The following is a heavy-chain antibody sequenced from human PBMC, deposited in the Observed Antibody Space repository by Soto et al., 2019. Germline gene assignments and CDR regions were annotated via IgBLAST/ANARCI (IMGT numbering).Heavy chain of an antibody. J-gene: IGHJ6*02. D-gene: IGHD2-2*01. Sequence: GGSLRLSCAASGFTFSSYGMHWVRQAPGKGLEWVAVISYDGSNKYYADSVKGRFTISRDNSKNTLYLQMNSLRAEDMAVYYCAKQSVPAAIFCYYYGMDVWGQGTTVTVSS. CDR1: GFTFSSYG. V-gene: IGHV3-30*18. CDR3: AKQSVPAAIFCYYYGMDV. CDR2: ISYDGSNK.